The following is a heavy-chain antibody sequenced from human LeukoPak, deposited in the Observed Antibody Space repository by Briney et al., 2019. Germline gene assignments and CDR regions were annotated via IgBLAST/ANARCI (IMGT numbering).Heavy chain of an antibody. Sequence: GRSLRLSCAASGFTFSSYAMHWVRQAPGKGLEWVAVISYDGSNKYHADSVKGRFTISRDNSKNTLYLQMNSLRAEDTAVYYCAREPLGATPGLFDYWGQGTLVTVSS. V-gene: IGHV3-30-3*01. D-gene: IGHD1-26*01. CDR1: GFTFSSYA. CDR3: AREPLGATPGLFDY. J-gene: IGHJ4*02. CDR2: ISYDGSNK.